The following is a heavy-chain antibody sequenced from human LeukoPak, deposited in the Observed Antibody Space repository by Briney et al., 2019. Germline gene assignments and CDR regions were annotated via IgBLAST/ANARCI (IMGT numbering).Heavy chain of an antibody. Sequence: PSETLSLTCAVYGGSFSGYYWSWIRQPPGKGLEWIGEINHSGSTNYNPPLKSRVTISVDTSKNQFSLKLSSVTAADTAVYYCARPMVRGVIINPLNYRGQGTLVTVSS. V-gene: IGHV4-34*01. CDR1: GGSFSGYY. CDR3: ARPMVRGVIINPLNY. J-gene: IGHJ4*02. D-gene: IGHD3-10*01. CDR2: INHSGST.